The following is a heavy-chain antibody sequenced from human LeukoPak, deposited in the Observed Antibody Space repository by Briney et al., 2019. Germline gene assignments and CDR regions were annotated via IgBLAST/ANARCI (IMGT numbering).Heavy chain of an antibody. CDR3: ARDRMTYYYDSSGYYYSDY. V-gene: IGHV3-30-3*01. Sequence: GRSLRLSCAASGFTFSSYAMHWVRQAPGKGLEWVAVISYDGSNKYYADSVKGRFTISRDNSKNTLYLQMNSLRAEDTAVYYCARDRMTYYYDSSGYYYSDYWGQGTLVTVSS. D-gene: IGHD3-22*01. J-gene: IGHJ4*02. CDR2: ISYDGSNK. CDR1: GFTFSSYA.